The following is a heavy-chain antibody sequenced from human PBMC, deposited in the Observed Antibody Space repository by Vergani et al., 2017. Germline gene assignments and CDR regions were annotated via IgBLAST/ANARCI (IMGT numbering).Heavy chain of an antibody. CDR1: GFTFSTYA. CDR2: LTGGGGST. J-gene: IGHJ4*02. D-gene: IGHD1-26*01. V-gene: IGHV3-23*01. Sequence: EVQLLESGGRLKQPGGSVRLSCAASGFTFSTYAMHWVRQAPGKGLEWVSALTGGGGSTYYADSFKVRFIISRDNSRDTLYLQMNSLRPEDTATYYCVKDAGSYENFFDSWGQGTLVTVSS. CDR3: VKDAGSYENFFDS.